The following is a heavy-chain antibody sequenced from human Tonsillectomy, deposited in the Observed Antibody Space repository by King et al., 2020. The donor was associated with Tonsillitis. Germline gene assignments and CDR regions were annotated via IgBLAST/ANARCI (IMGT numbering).Heavy chain of an antibody. CDR2: ISWDDGST. CDR3: AKDNPYGSGSYYNFSGMDV. Sequence: VQLVESGGVVVQPGGSLRLSCAASGFTFDDYTVHWVRQAPGKGLEWVSLISWDDGSTYYADSVKGRFTISRDNSKNSLYLQMNSLRTEDTALYYCAKDNPYGSGSYYNFSGMDVWGQGTTVTVSS. D-gene: IGHD3-10*01. V-gene: IGHV3-43*01. CDR1: GFTFDDYT. J-gene: IGHJ6*02.